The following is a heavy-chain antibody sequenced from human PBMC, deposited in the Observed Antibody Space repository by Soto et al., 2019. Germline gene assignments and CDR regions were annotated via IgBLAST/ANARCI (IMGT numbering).Heavy chain of an antibody. CDR1: GFTLRSFW. Sequence: PGGSLRFSCIGSGFTLRSFWMHWVRQGPGQGLTWVARVNPDGSRTTYADSVRGRFTISRDNAENTLFLEMSSLIVEDTGGYHCAGHTYGGVDVWGRGTTVNASS. CDR3: AGHTYGGVDV. J-gene: IGHJ6*01. CDR2: VNPDGSRT. D-gene: IGHD2-21*01. V-gene: IGHV3-74*01.